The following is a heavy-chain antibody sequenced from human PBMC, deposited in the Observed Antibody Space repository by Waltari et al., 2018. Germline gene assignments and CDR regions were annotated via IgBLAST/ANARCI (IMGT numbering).Heavy chain of an antibody. CDR1: GGSISSYY. Sequence: QVQLQELGPGLVKPSETLSLTCTVSGGSISSYYWSWIRQPPGKGLEWIGYIYYSGSTNYNPSLKSRVTISVDTSKNQFSLKLSSVTAADTAVYYCARERDYVWGSYRHGFDYWGQGTLVIVSS. J-gene: IGHJ4*02. V-gene: IGHV4-59*01. D-gene: IGHD3-16*02. CDR3: ARERDYVWGSYRHGFDY. CDR2: IYYSGST.